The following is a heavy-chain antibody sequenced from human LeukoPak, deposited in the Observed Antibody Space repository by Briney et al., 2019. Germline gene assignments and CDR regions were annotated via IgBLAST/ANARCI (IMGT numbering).Heavy chain of an antibody. D-gene: IGHD3-10*01. CDR2: INHSGST. Sequence: GSLRLSCAASGFTFSRYGMSWIRQPPGKGLEWIGEINHSGSTNYNPSLKSRVTISVDTSKNQFSLKLSSVTAADTAVYYCARPYYYGSGSYYTPHRAFDIWGQGTMVTVSS. V-gene: IGHV4-34*01. J-gene: IGHJ3*02. CDR1: GFTFSRYG. CDR3: ARPYYYGSGSYYTPHRAFDI.